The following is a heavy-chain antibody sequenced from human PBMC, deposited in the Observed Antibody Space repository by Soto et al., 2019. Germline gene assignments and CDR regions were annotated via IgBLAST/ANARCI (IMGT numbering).Heavy chain of an antibody. CDR3: ARTSVLTSFDY. CDR1: GGSISSSSYY. V-gene: IGHV4-39*01. J-gene: IGHJ4*02. Sequence: QLQLQESGPGLVKPSETLSLTCTVSGGSISSSSYYWGWIRQPPGKGLEWIGSIYYSGSTYYNPSLKSRVTISVDTSKNQFSLKLSSVTAADTAVYYCARTSVLTSFDYWGQGTLVTVSS. CDR2: IYYSGST. D-gene: IGHD6-6*01.